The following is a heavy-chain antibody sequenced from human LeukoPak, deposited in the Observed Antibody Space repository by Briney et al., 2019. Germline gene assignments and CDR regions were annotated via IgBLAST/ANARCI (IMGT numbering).Heavy chain of an antibody. CDR3: AKFPGKQLAYYMDV. J-gene: IGHJ6*03. D-gene: IGHD6-6*01. V-gene: IGHV3-23*01. CDR2: ISGSGGST. CDR1: GFTSSDYS. Sequence: GGSLRLSCIASGFTSSDYSMNWVRQAPGKGLEWVSAISGSGGSTYYADSVRGRFTISRDNSKNTLYLQMNSLRAEDTAVYYCAKFPGKQLAYYMDVWGKGTTVTVSS.